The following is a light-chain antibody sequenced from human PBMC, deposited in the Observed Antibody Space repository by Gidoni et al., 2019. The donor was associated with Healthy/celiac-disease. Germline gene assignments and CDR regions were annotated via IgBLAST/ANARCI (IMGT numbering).Light chain of an antibody. CDR1: QSISSY. Sequence: DIQLTQSPSSLSASVGDRVTITCRASQSISSYLNWYQQKPGKAPKLLIYAASSLQSGVPSRCSSSGSATDFTLTISSLQPEDFSTYYCQQSYSTPPGTFGQGTKVEIK. J-gene: IGKJ1*01. CDR3: QQSYSTPPGT. CDR2: AAS. V-gene: IGKV1-39*01.